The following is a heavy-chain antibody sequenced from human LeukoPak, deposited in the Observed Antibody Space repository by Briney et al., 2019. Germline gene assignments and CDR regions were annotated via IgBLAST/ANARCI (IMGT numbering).Heavy chain of an antibody. CDR2: INWSGGST. D-gene: IGHD3-22*01. CDR3: ARDYDSGGYYYGGGAY. V-gene: IGHV3-20*04. Sequence: GGSLRLSCAASVFAFDDYGMSWVRQAPGGGLEWVSVINWSGGSTAYADSVKGRFIISRDNAKNSLYLQMSSLRAEDTDLYYCARDYDSGGYYYGGGAYWGQGTLVTVSS. J-gene: IGHJ4*02. CDR1: VFAFDDYG.